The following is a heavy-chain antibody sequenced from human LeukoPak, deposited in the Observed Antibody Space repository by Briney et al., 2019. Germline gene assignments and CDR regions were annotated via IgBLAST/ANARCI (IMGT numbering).Heavy chain of an antibody. D-gene: IGHD6-13*01. J-gene: IGHJ4*02. CDR2: ITLSSSTI. CDR1: RFTFSNYN. V-gene: IGHV3-48*01. Sequence: GGSLRLSCSASRFTFSNYNMNWVRQAPGKGLEWVSYITLSSSTIYYADSVKGRFTISRDNAKTSLYLQMHSLRAEDTAVYYCAREPTYSSSWYTTCDYWGQGTLVTVSS. CDR3: AREPTYSSSWYTTCDY.